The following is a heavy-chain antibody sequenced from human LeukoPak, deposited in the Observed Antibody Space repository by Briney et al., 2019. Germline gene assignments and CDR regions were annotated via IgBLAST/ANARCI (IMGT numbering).Heavy chain of an antibody. J-gene: IGHJ3*02. CDR2: IYYSGGDM. Sequence: SETLSLTCAVSGGSINNYYWSWIRQPPGKGLEWIGYIYYSGGDMNYNPSLKSRLTISVDTSKNQISLMLTSMTAADTAVYYCARQPAATAAFDIWAQGTMVTVSS. D-gene: IGHD5-18*01. CDR3: ARQPAATAAFDI. V-gene: IGHV4-59*08. CDR1: GGSINNYY.